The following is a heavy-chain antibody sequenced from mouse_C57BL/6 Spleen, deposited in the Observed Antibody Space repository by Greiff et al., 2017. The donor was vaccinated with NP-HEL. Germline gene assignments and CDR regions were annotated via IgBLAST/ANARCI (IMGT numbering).Heavy chain of an antibody. CDR1: GFNIKDDY. CDR2: IDPENGDT. J-gene: IGHJ3*01. CDR3: TTSDSAY. Sequence: EVMLVESGAELVRPGASVKLSCTASGFNIKDDYMHWVKQRPEQGLEWIGWIDPENGDTEYASKFQGKATITADTSSNTAYLQLSSLTSEDTAVYYCTTSDSAYWGQGTLVTVSA. V-gene: IGHV14-4*01.